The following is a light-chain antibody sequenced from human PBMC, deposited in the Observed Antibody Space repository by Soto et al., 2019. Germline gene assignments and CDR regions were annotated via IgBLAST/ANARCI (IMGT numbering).Light chain of an antibody. V-gene: IGKV3-11*01. CDR1: QSVSSY. J-gene: IGKJ1*01. CDR2: DAS. Sequence: EIVFTQSPATLSLSPGERATLSCRASQSVSSYLAWYQQKPGQAPRLLIYDASNRATGIPARFSGSGSGTEFTLTISSLEPEDFAVYYCQQRSNWLWTFGQGTKVDIK. CDR3: QQRSNWLWT.